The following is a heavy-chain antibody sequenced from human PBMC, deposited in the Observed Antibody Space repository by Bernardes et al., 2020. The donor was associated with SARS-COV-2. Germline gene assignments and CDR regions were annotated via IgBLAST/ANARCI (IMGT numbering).Heavy chain of an antibody. CDR1: GFTFSSYW. J-gene: IGHJ4*02. CDR2: ISGSGGNT. CDR3: AKPLYNWNYYPYDS. V-gene: IGHV3-23*01. D-gene: IGHD1-7*01. Sequence: GSLRLSCAASGFTFSSYWMSWVRQAPGKGLEWVSDISGSGGNTYYADSAKGRFTISRDNSKDTLYLQMNRLRAEDTALYYCAKPLYNWNYYPYDSWGQGTLVSVSS.